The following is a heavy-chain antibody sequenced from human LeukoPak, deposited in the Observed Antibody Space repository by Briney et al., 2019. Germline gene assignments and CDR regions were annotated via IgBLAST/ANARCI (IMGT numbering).Heavy chain of an antibody. J-gene: IGHJ4*02. CDR1: GFTFSSYA. Sequence: GGSLRLSCAASGFTFSSYAMHWVRQAPGKGLEWVAVISYDGSNKYYADSVKGRFTISRDNSKNTLYLQMNSLRAEGTAVYYCAGGEWGRPDYFDYWGQGTLVTVSS. CDR2: ISYDGSNK. D-gene: IGHD2-8*01. CDR3: AGGEWGRPDYFDY. V-gene: IGHV3-30-3*01.